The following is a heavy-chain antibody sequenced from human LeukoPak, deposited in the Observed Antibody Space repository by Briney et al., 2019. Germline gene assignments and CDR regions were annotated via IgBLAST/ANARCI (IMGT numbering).Heavy chain of an antibody. V-gene: IGHV3-23*01. D-gene: IGHD3-3*01. Sequence: GGSLRLSCAASGFTFSSYAMSWVRQAPGKGLEWVSAISGSGGSTYYADSVKGRFTISRDNSKNTLYLQMNSLRAEDTAVYYCAKDGLTYYDFWSGYSTYYYYMDVWSKGTTVTVSS. CDR2: ISGSGGST. J-gene: IGHJ6*03. CDR1: GFTFSSYA. CDR3: AKDGLTYYDFWSGYSTYYYYMDV.